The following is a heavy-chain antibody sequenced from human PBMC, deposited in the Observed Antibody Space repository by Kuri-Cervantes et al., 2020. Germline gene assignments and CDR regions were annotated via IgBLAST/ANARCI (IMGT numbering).Heavy chain of an antibody. V-gene: IGHV4-34*01. CDR1: GGSFSGYY. CDR2: INHSGST. CDR3: ATTLPVSSYYDSSGDDFFDY. Sequence: SQTLSLTCAVYGGSFSGYYWSWIRQPPGKGLEWIGEINHSGSTNYNPSLKSRVTISVDTSKNQFSLKLSSVTAADTAVYYCATTLPVSSYYDSSGDDFFDYWGQGILVTVSS. D-gene: IGHD3-22*01. J-gene: IGHJ4*02.